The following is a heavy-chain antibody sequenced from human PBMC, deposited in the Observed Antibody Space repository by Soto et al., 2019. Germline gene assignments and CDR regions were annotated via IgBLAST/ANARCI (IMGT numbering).Heavy chain of an antibody. CDR1: GFTFSNYG. CDR3: ARDSFSSPLNKAFDF. D-gene: IGHD2-2*01. Sequence: QVQLVESGGGVVQPGRSLRLSCAASGFTFSNYGMHWVRQAPGKGLEWVAVIWNDGSNKYYADSVKGRFTISRDNSKKTLYLQMHSLRAKDRAVYYRARDSFSSPLNKAFDFGGRETMVTV. V-gene: IGHV3-33*01. J-gene: IGHJ3*01. CDR2: IWNDGSNK.